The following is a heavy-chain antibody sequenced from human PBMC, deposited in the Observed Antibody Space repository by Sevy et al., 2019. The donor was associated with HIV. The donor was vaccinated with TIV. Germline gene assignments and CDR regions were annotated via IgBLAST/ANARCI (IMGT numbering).Heavy chain of an antibody. CDR1: GFTFSSYW. CDR2: IKQDGSEK. Sequence: GGSLRLSCAASGFTFSSYWMTWVRQAPGKGLEWVANIKQDGSEKFYVDSVKGRFTISRDNANNSLFFQMNSLIAEDTAVYYCARPYRTDPFYYSGSSGYYYPSYFDNWGQGTLVTVSS. V-gene: IGHV3-7*01. CDR3: ARPYRTDPFYYSGSSGYYYPSYFDN. J-gene: IGHJ4*02. D-gene: IGHD3-22*01.